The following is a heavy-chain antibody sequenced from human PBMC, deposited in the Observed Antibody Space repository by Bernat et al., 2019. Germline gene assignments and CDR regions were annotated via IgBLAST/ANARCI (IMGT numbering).Heavy chain of an antibody. CDR1: GFTFSSYW. CDR3: ARAFEEWLVKRYWYFDL. Sequence: EVQLVESGGGLVQHGGSLRLSCAASGFTFSSYWMSWVRQAPGKGLEWVANIKQDGSEKYYVDSVKGRFTISRDNAKNSLYLQMNSLRAEDTAVYYCARAFEEWLVKRYWYFDLWGRGTLVTVSS. CDR2: IKQDGSEK. J-gene: IGHJ2*01. V-gene: IGHV3-7*01. D-gene: IGHD6-19*01.